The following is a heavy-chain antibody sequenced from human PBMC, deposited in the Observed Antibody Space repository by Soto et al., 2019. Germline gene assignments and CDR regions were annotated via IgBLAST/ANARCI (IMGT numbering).Heavy chain of an antibody. V-gene: IGHV4-39*01. CDR3: AKSLTDFDY. J-gene: IGHJ4*02. CDR2: IYYSGST. CDR1: GGSISSSSYY. D-gene: IGHD3-9*01. Sequence: SETLSLTCTVSGGSISSSSYYWGWIRQPPGKGLEWIGSIYYSGSTYYNPSLKSRVTISVDTSKNQFSLKLSSVTAADTAVYYCAKSLTDFDYWGQGTLVTVSS.